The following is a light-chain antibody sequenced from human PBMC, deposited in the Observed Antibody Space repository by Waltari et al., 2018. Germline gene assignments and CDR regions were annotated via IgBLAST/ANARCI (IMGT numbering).Light chain of an antibody. J-gene: IGKJ1*01. Sequence: IVLTQSPGNLSLSPWERATLSCRASQSVSSSLAWYQQKPGQAPKLLIYGASTTATGIPDRFTGSGSGTDFSLTISSLEPEDFAIYFCQHYVRLPATFGQGTKVEIK. CDR2: GAS. CDR1: QSVSSS. CDR3: QHYVRLPAT. V-gene: IGKV3-20*01.